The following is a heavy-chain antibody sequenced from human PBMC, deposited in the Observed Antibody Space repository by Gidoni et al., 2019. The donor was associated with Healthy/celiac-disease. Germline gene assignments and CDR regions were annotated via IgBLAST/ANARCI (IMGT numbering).Heavy chain of an antibody. J-gene: IGHJ3*02. CDR1: GFTFSSYW. CDR3: ASSQSTVGAFDI. D-gene: IGHD4-17*01. CDR2: IKQDGSEK. V-gene: IGHV3-7*03. Sequence: EVQLVASGGGLVQPGGALRLSCAASGFTFSSYWMGWVRQAPGKGLEWVANIKQDGSEKYYVDSVKGRFTISRDNAKNSLYLQMNSLRAEDTAVYYCASSQSTVGAFDIWGQGTMVTVSS.